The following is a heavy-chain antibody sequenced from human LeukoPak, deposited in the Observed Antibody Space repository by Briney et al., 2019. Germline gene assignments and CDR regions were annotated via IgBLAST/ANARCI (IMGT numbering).Heavy chain of an antibody. Sequence: PGGSLRLSCAASGFTFSSYWMHWVRQAPGKGLVWVSRINTDGSSTSYADSVKGRFTISRDNAKNTLYLQMNSLRAEDTAVYYCARDRVGDYDSSGYDAFDIWGQGTMVTVSS. CDR2: INTDGSST. CDR3: ARDRVGDYDSSGYDAFDI. J-gene: IGHJ3*02. D-gene: IGHD3-22*01. V-gene: IGHV3-74*01. CDR1: GFTFSSYW.